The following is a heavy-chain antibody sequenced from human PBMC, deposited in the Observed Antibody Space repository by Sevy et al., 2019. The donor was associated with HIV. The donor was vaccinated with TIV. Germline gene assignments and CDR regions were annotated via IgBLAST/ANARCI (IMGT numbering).Heavy chain of an antibody. J-gene: IGHJ3*02. CDR1: GFTFSSYG. Sequence: GGSLRLSCAASGFTFSSYGMHWVRQAPGKGLEWVAVIWYDGSNKYYADSVKGRFTISRDNSKNTLYLQMNSLRAEDTAVYYCARGYGDYRIDAFHIWGQGTMVTVSS. V-gene: IGHV3-33*01. CDR3: ARGYGDYRIDAFHI. CDR2: IWYDGSNK. D-gene: IGHD4-17*01.